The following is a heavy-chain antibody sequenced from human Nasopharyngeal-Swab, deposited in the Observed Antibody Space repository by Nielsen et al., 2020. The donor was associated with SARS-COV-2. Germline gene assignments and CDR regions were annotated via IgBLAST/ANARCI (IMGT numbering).Heavy chain of an antibody. V-gene: IGHV1-2*02. Sequence: ASVKVSCKASGYTFSNYGITWVRQAPGQGLEWMGWMNPHNGGTNYEQKFQGRVTMTSDTSINTAYMELRRLRSDDTAVYYCARDDYGDYGYFGHWGQGTLVTVSS. CDR2: MNPHNGGT. J-gene: IGHJ4*02. D-gene: IGHD4-17*01. CDR3: ARDDYGDYGYFGH. CDR1: GYTFSNYG.